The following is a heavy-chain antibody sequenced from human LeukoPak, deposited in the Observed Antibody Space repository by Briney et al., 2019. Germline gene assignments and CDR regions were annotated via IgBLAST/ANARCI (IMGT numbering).Heavy chain of an antibody. V-gene: IGHV3-9*01. J-gene: IGHJ4*02. CDR2: ISWNSGTI. CDR1: GFIFNNYA. D-gene: IGHD6-19*01. CDR3: AKDNRRHYTSGPNPDSLH. Sequence: GGSLRLSCAGSGFIFNNYAMHWVRQPPGKGLEWVSGISWNSGTIDYADSVRGRFTISRDNAKNSLYLQMDSLKVEDTAFYYCAKDNRRHYTSGPNPDSLHWGQGALVTVSS.